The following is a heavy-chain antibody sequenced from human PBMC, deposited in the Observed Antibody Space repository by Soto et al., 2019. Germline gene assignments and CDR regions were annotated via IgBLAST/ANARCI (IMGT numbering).Heavy chain of an antibody. Sequence: TGGSLRLSCAASGFTFSSFGMHWVRQAPGKGLEWVALLSYDGSKEYYADSVKGRFSVSRDNSKNTLYLQMNSLRVEDTAVYFCAKRLLRCTTLSVLDYWRRRTLVTVSS. V-gene: IGHV3-30*18. J-gene: IGHJ4*02. D-gene: IGHD4-17*01. CDR1: GFTFSSFG. CDR3: AKRLLRCTTLSVLDY. CDR2: LSYDGSKE.